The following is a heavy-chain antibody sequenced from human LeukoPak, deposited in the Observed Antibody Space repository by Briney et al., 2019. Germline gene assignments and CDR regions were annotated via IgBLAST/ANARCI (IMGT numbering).Heavy chain of an antibody. CDR1: GGSFSGFY. CDR3: ARHSWGYYYYYMDV. J-gene: IGHJ6*03. CDR2: INHSGST. Sequence: PSETLSLTCAVYGGSFSGFYWSWVRQPPGKGLVWVGEINHSGSTNYNPSLKSRVTISVDTSKNQFSLKLSSVTAADTAVYYCARHSWGYYYYYMDVWGKGTTVTISS. D-gene: IGHD7-27*01. V-gene: IGHV4-34*01.